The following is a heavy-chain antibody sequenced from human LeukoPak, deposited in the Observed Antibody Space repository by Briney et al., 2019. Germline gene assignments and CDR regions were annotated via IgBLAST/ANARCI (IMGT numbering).Heavy chain of an antibody. V-gene: IGHV1-69*05. CDR3: ARVHHKYNWFDP. Sequence: SVKVSCKASGYTFTSYGISWVRQAPGQGLEWMGRVIPIFGTANYAQKFQGRVTITTDESTGTAYMELSSLRSEDTAVYYCARVHHKYNWFDPWGQGTLVTVSS. CDR2: VIPIFGTA. CDR1: GYTFTSYG. D-gene: IGHD1-14*01. J-gene: IGHJ5*02.